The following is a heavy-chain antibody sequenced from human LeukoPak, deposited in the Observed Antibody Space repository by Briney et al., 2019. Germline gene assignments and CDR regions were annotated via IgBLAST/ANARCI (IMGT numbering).Heavy chain of an antibody. D-gene: IGHD2-8*01. Sequence: ASVKVSCKASGYTFTSYGISWVRQAPGQGLEWMGWISAYNGNTNYAQKLQGRVTMTTDTSTSTVYMELRSLRSDDTAVYYCARERGLMAYYYYMDVWGKGTTVTVSS. J-gene: IGHJ6*03. CDR3: ARERGLMAYYYYMDV. CDR1: GYTFTSYG. V-gene: IGHV1-18*01. CDR2: ISAYNGNT.